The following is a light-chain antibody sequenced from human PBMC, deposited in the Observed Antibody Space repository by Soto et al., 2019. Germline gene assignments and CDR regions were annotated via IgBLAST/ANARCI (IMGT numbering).Light chain of an antibody. Sequence: QLVLTQSPSASASLGASVKLTCTLSSGPSSYAIAWHQQQPEKGPRYLMKLDSDGSHTKGDAIPDRFSGSSSGAERYLTISSLQSEDEADYYCQTWGTGIHVVFGGGTQLTVL. CDR1: SGPSSYA. CDR2: LDSDGSH. J-gene: IGLJ2*01. CDR3: QTWGTGIHVV. V-gene: IGLV4-69*01.